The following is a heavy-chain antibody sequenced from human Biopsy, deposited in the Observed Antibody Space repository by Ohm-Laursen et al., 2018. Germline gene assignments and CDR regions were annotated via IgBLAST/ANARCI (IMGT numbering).Heavy chain of an antibody. CDR3: ARRGSGGRSFGH. CDR2: ISDSGST. V-gene: IGHV4-59*08. J-gene: IGHJ4*02. CDR1: GGSISSFY. D-gene: IGHD2-15*01. Sequence: TLSLTCAVSGGSISSFYWTWIRQPPGKGPEWIGDISDSGSTNYKPSLKSRVIISVDTSKNQFSLNLSSVTAADTAVYYCARRGSGGRSFGHWGQGTLVTVSS.